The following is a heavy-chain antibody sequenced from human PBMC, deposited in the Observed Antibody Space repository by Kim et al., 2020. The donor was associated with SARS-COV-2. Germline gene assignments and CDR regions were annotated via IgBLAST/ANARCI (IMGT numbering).Heavy chain of an antibody. D-gene: IGHD6-13*01. V-gene: IGHV4-61*01. CDR1: GGSVSSGSYY. CDR2: IYYSGST. J-gene: IGHJ4*02. Sequence: SETLSLTCTVSGGSVSSGSYYWSWIRQPPGKGLEWIGYIYYSGSTNYNPSLKSRVTISVDTSKNQFSLKLSSVTAADTAVYYCARTIAAAGTRTFDYWGQGTLVTVSS. CDR3: ARTIAAAGTRTFDY.